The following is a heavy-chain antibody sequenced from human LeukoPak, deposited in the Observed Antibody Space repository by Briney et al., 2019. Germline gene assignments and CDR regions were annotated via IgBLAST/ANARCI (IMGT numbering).Heavy chain of an antibody. CDR3: AREKWSRYYYGMDV. J-gene: IGHJ6*02. CDR1: GFNFRYFG. CDR2: IWNDGGKK. Sequence: GRSLRLSCAASGFNFRYFGMHWVPHAPGKGPDRVTVIWNDGGKKYYADSVKGRFTISRDNSKNTLYVQMNSLRAEDTAVYYCAREKWSRYYYGMDVWGQGTTVTVSS. V-gene: IGHV3-33*01. D-gene: IGHD2-15*01.